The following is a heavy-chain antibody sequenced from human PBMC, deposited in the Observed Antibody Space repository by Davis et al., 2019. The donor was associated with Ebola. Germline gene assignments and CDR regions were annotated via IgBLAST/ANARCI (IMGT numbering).Heavy chain of an antibody. J-gene: IGHJ6*02. CDR3: ARSEYYDFWSGYQQHYGMDV. CDR1: GFTFSSYS. D-gene: IGHD3-3*01. V-gene: IGHV3-21*01. Sequence: GESLKISCAASGFTFSSYSMNWVRQAPGKGLEWVSSISSSSSYIYYADSVKGRFTISRDNAKNSLYLQMNSLRAEDTAVYYCARSEYYDFWSGYQQHYGMDVWGQGTTVTVSS. CDR2: ISSSSSYI.